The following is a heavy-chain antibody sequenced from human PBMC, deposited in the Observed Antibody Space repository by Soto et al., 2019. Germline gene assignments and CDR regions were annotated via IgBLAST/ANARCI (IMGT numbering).Heavy chain of an antibody. CDR1: GFTFGDYA. D-gene: IGHD4-4*01. Sequence: PGGSLRLSCTASGFTFGDYAMSWVRQAPGKGLEWVGFIRSKAYGGTTEYAASVKGRFTISRDDSISTAYLQWSSLKASDTAMYYCARLLQEGMDVWGQGTTVTVSS. J-gene: IGHJ6*02. CDR2: IRSKAYGGTT. V-gene: IGHV3-49*04. CDR3: ARLLQEGMDV.